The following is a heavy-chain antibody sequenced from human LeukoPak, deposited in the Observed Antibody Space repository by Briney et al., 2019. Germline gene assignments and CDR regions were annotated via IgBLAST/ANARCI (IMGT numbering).Heavy chain of an antibody. CDR3: ARGATVTEYYYYYGMDV. D-gene: IGHD4-11*01. V-gene: IGHV1-46*01. CDR2: INPSGGST. J-gene: IGHJ6*02. CDR1: GYTFTSYY. Sequence: GASVKVSCKASGYTFTSYYMHWVRQAPGQGLEWMGIINPSGGSTSYAQKFQGRVTMTRDTSTSTVYMELSSLRSEDTAVYYCARGATVTEYYYYYGMDVWGQGTTVTVS.